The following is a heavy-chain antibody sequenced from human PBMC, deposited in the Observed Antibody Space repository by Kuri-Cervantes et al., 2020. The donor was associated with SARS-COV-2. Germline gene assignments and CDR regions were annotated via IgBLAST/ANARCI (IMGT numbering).Heavy chain of an antibody. Sequence: SETLSLTCAVYGGSFSGYYWSWIRQPPGKGLEWIGYIYYSGSTNYNPSLKSRVTISVDTSKNQFSLKLSSVTAADTAVYYCARRLQYQLPHYYYYMDVWGKGTTVTVSS. D-gene: IGHD2-2*01. CDR2: IYYSGST. CDR3: ARRLQYQLPHYYYYMDV. V-gene: IGHV4-59*08. CDR1: GGSFSGYY. J-gene: IGHJ6*03.